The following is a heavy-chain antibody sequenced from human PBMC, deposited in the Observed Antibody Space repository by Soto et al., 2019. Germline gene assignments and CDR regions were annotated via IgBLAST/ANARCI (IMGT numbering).Heavy chain of an antibody. J-gene: IGHJ6*02. V-gene: IGHV1-69*12. CDR3: ATDKERQRLGGNYYYAMDV. CDR2: IIPVFRTA. CDR1: GGTFNTYA. D-gene: IGHD5-12*01. Sequence: QVQLVQSGAEVKKPGSSVKVSCKASGGTFNTYAISWVRQAPGQGLEWMGGIIPVFRTADYAQKFKGRVTIIADESTSTAYMELSSLTSEDTAVYSCATDKERQRLGGNYYYAMDVWGQGTTVIVSS.